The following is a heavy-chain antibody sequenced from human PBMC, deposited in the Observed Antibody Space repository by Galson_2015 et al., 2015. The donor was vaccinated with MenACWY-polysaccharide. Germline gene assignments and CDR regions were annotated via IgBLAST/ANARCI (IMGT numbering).Heavy chain of an antibody. Sequence: LRLSCAASGSRFSNSGMPWVRPAPGKGLEWVAVIQYDGSNKVYADSVKGRFTISRDNSKNTVFLEMNTLGVEDTAVYYCAREGSRIVFHAFDIWGQGTMVTVSS. CDR2: IQYDGSNK. D-gene: IGHD2-2*01. CDR3: AREGSRIVFHAFDI. CDR1: GSRFSNSG. J-gene: IGHJ3*02. V-gene: IGHV3-33*01.